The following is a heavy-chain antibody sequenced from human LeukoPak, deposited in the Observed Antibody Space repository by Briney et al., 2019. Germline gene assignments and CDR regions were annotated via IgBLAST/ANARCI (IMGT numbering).Heavy chain of an antibody. Sequence: GGSLRLSCADSGFTFSNYNMNWVRQAPGKAMEWVSSITSSGTYTFYADSVKGRFTISRDNAKNSLYLQMNSLRAEDTALYHCARRRRIAAAERYYFDYWGQGTLVTVSS. V-gene: IGHV3-21*04. CDR1: GFTFSNYN. J-gene: IGHJ4*02. CDR2: ITSSGTYT. D-gene: IGHD6-13*01. CDR3: ARRRRIAAAERYYFDY.